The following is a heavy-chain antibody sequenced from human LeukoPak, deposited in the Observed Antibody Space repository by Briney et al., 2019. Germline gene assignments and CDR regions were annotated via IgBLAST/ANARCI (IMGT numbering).Heavy chain of an antibody. CDR2: ISSSSSTI. J-gene: IGHJ4*02. Sequence: GGSLRLSCAASGLTFSSYSMNWVRQAPGKGLEWVSYISSSSSTIYYADSVKGRFTIFRDNAKNSLYLQMNSLRAEDTAVYYCARDSDFWSGYYNYWGQGTLVTVSS. CDR3: ARDSDFWSGYYNY. CDR1: GLTFSSYS. V-gene: IGHV3-48*01. D-gene: IGHD3-3*01.